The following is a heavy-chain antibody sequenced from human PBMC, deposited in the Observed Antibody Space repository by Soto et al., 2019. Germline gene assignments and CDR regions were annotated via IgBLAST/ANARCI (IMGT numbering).Heavy chain of an antibody. CDR3: ARHRNWKVDY. CDR1: GGSISSSTYY. D-gene: IGHD1-1*01. CDR2: MYYTGNK. Sequence: SETLSLTCTVSGGSISSSTYYWDWIRQPPGKGLEWIGAMYYTGNKNYNPSLESRVTMSVDTSKNQFSLKLSSVTPTDAAVYYCARHRNWKVDYWGQGTLVTVSS. J-gene: IGHJ4*02. V-gene: IGHV4-39*01.